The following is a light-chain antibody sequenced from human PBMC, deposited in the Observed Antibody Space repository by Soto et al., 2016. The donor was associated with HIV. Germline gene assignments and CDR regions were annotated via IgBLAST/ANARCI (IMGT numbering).Light chain of an antibody. J-gene: IGKJ1*01. CDR2: AVS. CDR3: QKYDSAPWT. Sequence: DIQMTQSPSSLSASVGDRVTITCRASQTINTYVAWHQQKPGQGPKLLIYAVSTLQSGVPSRFSGNGSRTHFTLTINGLQPEDVATYYCQKYDSAPWTFGQGTTVDLK. CDR1: QTINTY. V-gene: IGKV1-27*01.